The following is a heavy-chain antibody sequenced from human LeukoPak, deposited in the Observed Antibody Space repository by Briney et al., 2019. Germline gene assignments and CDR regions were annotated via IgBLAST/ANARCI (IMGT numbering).Heavy chain of an antibody. D-gene: IGHD3-22*01. J-gene: IGHJ4*02. CDR2: MYYSGSN. V-gene: IGHV4-39*07. CDR1: GGSISSTIYY. Sequence: SETLSPTCSVSGGSISSTIYYWGWIRQPPGKGLEWIASMYYSGSNFYNPSLKSRVTGSVDTSKNQFSLRLSSVTAADTAVYYCAREMYDSAGYRVSYFDYWGQGILVTVSS. CDR3: AREMYDSAGYRVSYFDY.